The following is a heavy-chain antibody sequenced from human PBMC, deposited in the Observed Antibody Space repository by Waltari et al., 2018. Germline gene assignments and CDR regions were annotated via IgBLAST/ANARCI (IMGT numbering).Heavy chain of an antibody. Sequence: RLSCAASGFTFSSYGMHWVRQAPGKGLEWVAVIWYDGSNKYYADSVKGRFTISRDNSKNTLYLQMNSLRAEDTAVYYCASGLGYMDYWGQGTLVTVSS. CDR1: GFTFSSYG. D-gene: IGHD1-1*01. J-gene: IGHJ4*02. CDR2: IWYDGSNK. V-gene: IGHV3-33*01. CDR3: ASGLGYMDY.